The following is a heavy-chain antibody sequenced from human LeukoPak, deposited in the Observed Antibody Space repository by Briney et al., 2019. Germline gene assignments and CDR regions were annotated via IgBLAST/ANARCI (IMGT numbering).Heavy chain of an antibody. CDR2: IYHSGST. CDR1: GYSISSGYY. J-gene: IGHJ4*02. V-gene: IGHV4-38-2*01. D-gene: IGHD3-22*01. CDR3: ARSKYYYDSSGSDY. Sequence: SETLSLTCAVSGYSISSGYYWGWIRQPPGKGLEWIGSIYHSGSTYYNPSLKSRVTISVDTSKNQFSLKLSSVTAADTAAYYCARSKYYYDSSGSDYWGQGTLVTVSS.